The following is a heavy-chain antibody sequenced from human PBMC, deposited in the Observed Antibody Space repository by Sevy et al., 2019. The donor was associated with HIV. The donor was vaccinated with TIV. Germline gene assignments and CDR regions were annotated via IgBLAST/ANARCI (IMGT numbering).Heavy chain of an antibody. J-gene: IGHJ6*02. V-gene: IGHV3-30*18. CDR1: GFTFSTYD. CDR2: ISHDGSYR. D-gene: IGHD3-16*01. CDR3: AKNRPPGGSYFSRHGMDV. Sequence: GGSLRLSCAASGFTFSTYDMHWVRQAPGKGLEWVAIISHDGSYRYYADSVRGRFSMSRDNSINIMYLQMNGLSIEDTALYYYAKNRPPGGSYFSRHGMDVWGRGTTVTVSS.